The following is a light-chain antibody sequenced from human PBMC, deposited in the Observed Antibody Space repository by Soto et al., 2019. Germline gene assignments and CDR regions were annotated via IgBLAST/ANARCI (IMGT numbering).Light chain of an antibody. V-gene: IGLV2-14*01. J-gene: IGLJ2*01. CDR3: SSDTNNSTLI. CDR1: SSDIGGYNF. Sequence: QSALTQPASVSGSPGQSITISCTGTSSDIGGYNFVSWYQQHPGKAPKLLIHEVNNRPSGVSIRFSGSKSGNTASLTISGLKAEDEADYYCSSDTNNSTLIFGGGTKLTVL. CDR2: EVN.